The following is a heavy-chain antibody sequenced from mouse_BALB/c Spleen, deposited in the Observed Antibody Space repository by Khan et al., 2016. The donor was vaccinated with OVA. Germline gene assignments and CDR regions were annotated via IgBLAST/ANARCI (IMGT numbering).Heavy chain of an antibody. CDR1: GYTFINYW. CDR2: INPSTGYT. CDR3: ARRGLRWDFDY. J-gene: IGHJ2*01. V-gene: IGHV1-7*01. Sequence: QVQLKQSGAELAKPGASVKMSCKASGYTFINYWILWVKQRPGQGLEWIGYINPSTGYTEYNQNFKDKATLTADKSSSTAYMQLSSLTSEDSAVYYCARRGLRWDFDYWDQGTTLTVSS. D-gene: IGHD1-1*01.